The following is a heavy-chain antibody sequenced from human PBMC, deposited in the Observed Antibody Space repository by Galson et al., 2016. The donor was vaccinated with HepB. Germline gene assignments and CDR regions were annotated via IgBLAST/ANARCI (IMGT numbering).Heavy chain of an antibody. D-gene: IGHD3-10*01. CDR1: GFTFSTYE. V-gene: IGHV3-48*03. J-gene: IGHJ3*01. CDR2: ISTTGGTR. CDR3: ARGFGAFNL. Sequence: SLRLSCAASGFTFSTYEMNWVRHAPGKGLQWVSYISTTGGTRYYADSVKGRFTISRDNAKESLYLQMNSLGSDDTGVYYCARGFGAFNLWGRGTMVTVSS.